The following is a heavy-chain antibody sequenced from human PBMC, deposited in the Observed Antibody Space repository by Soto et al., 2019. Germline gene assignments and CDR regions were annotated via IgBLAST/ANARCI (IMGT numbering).Heavy chain of an antibody. CDR3: GKVLVGATGHTDSDS. CDR1: GGSIFRSGYY. CDR2: IDYNGVT. V-gene: IGHV4-39*01. J-gene: IGHJ4*02. Sequence: SETLSLTCTVSGGSIFRSGYYWCWIRQPPGRGLEWIGNIDYNGVTYSNPSLKSRVTISRDTSKNQFSLKLTSVTAADTALYYCGKVLVGATGHTDSDSWGPGTLVTVSS. D-gene: IGHD2-15*01.